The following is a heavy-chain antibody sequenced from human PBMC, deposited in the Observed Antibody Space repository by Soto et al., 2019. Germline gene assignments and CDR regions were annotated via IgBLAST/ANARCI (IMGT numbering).Heavy chain of an antibody. CDR1: GFTFSNYA. J-gene: IGHJ6*02. V-gene: IGHV3-23*04. CDR2: ISGRGGVT. D-gene: IGHD2-2*01. Sequence: EVQLVEAGGGLEQPGGSRRLSCAASGFTFSNYAITWVRQAPGKGLEWVSTISGRGGVTHYADSVKGRFTISRDNHQYTLYLQMNSLTVEETAIYYCAKASEAASSYYYFAVDVWGQWTTVTVSS. CDR3: AKASEAASSYYYFAVDV.